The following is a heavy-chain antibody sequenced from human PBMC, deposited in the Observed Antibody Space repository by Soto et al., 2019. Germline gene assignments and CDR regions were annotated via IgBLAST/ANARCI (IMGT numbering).Heavy chain of an antibody. D-gene: IGHD4-4*01. CDR3: ARVNYRNYYYYCGMDV. CDR2: IYYSGST. CDR1: GGSISNYY. J-gene: IGHJ6*02. Sequence: QVQLQESGPGLVKPSETLSLTCTVSGGSISNYYWSWIRQPPGKGLEWIGYIYYSGSTNYNPSLKSRVTISVDTSKNQFSLKLNSVTAADTAVYYCARVNYRNYYYYCGMDVWGQGTTVTVSS. V-gene: IGHV4-59*01.